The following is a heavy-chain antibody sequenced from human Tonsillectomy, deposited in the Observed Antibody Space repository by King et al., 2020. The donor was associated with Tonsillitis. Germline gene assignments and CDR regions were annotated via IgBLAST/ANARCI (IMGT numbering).Heavy chain of an antibody. V-gene: IGHV3-30*04. Sequence: VQLVESGGGVVQPGRSLRLSCAASGFTFSSYALHWVRQAPGKGLEWVALISYDGSNKYYADSVKGRFTASRDNSKNTLYLQMNTLRAEDTAVYYCARGYSRHDAVVTVIDYWGQGTLVTVSS. J-gene: IGHJ4*02. CDR3: ARGYSRHDAVVTVIDY. CDR2: ISYDGSNK. D-gene: IGHD4-23*01. CDR1: GFTFSSYA.